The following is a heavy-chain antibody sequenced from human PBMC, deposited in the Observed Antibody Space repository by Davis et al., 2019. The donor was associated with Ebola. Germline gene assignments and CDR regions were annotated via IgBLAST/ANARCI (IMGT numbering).Heavy chain of an antibody. Sequence: AASVKVSCKASGYTFTNYYMHWVRQAPGQGLEWMGMINPNDGRTIYAQKFQGRVTVTRDTSTTTVYMDLSSLRSEDTALYYCVPGAFRDHDFWSSHADPRGVWGKGTTVTVSS. D-gene: IGHD3-3*01. CDR1: GYTFTNYY. CDR3: VPGAFRDHDFWSSHADPRGV. V-gene: IGHV1-46*01. J-gene: IGHJ6*04. CDR2: INPNDGRT.